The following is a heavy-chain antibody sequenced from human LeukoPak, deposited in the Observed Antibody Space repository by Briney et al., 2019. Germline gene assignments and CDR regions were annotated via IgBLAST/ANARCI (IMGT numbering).Heavy chain of an antibody. D-gene: IGHD1-26*01. V-gene: IGHV3-30-3*01. CDR1: GFTFSSYA. CDR2: ISYDGSNK. J-gene: IGHJ3*02. Sequence: PGGSLRLSCAASGFTFSSYAMHWVRQAPGKGLEWVAVISYDGSNKYYADSVKGRFTISRDNSKNTLYLQMNSLRAEDTAVYYCARDMSGSYLGAFDIWGQGTMVTVSS. CDR3: ARDMSGSYLGAFDI.